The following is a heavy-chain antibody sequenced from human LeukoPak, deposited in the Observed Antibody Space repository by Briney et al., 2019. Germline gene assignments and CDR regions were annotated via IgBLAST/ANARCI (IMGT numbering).Heavy chain of an antibody. J-gene: IGHJ4*02. Sequence: PGGSLRLFCAASGFTFSSYEMNWVRQAPGKGLEWVSYISSSGSTIYYADSVKGRFTISRDNAKNSLYLQMNSLRAEDTAVYYCARVDYDFWSGYSTYWGQGTLVTVSS. CDR3: ARVDYDFWSGYSTY. D-gene: IGHD3-3*01. V-gene: IGHV3-48*03. CDR1: GFTFSSYE. CDR2: ISSSGSTI.